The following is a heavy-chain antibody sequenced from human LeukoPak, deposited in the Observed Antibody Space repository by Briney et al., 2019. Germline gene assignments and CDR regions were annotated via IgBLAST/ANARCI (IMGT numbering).Heavy chain of an antibody. D-gene: IGHD5-12*01. V-gene: IGHV4-59*01. J-gene: IGHJ4*02. CDR3: ARGYGGYDWVFDY. Sequence: SETLSLTCTVSGGSNSSSYWSWIRQPPGKGLEWIGYIYYSGSANYNPSLKSRVTISVNTSKNQFSLKLSSVTAADTAVYYCARGYGGYDWVFDYWGQGTLVTVSS. CDR1: GGSNSSSY. CDR2: IYYSGSA.